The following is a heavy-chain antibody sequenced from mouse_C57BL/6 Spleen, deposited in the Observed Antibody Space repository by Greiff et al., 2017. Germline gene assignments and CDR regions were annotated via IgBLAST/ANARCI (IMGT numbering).Heavy chain of an antibody. CDR3: ASAPITPVEEYYFDY. CDR2: INPSNGGT. CDR1: GYTFTSYW. Sequence: QVQLQQSGTELVKPGASVKLSCKASGYTFTSYWMHWVKQRPGQGLEWIGNINPSNGGTNYNEKFKGKATLTEDKSSSTAYMQLSSLTTEDSAVFYYASAPITPVEEYYFDYWGQGTALTVSS. J-gene: IGHJ2*01. V-gene: IGHV1-53*01. D-gene: IGHD1-1*01.